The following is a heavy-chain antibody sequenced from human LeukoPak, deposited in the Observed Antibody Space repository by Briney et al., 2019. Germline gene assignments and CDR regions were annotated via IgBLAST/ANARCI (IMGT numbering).Heavy chain of an antibody. CDR2: ISAYNGNT. Sequence: EASLKVSCKASGYTFTSYGISWVRQAPGQGLEWMGWISAYNGNTNYPHKLQGRVTMTTNTSTSTAYMERRSMRSDDTAVYYCARDNLQAAAGPSFEYWGQGTLVTVSS. J-gene: IGHJ4*02. V-gene: IGHV1-18*01. CDR3: ARDNLQAAAGPSFEY. D-gene: IGHD6-13*01. CDR1: GYTFTSYG.